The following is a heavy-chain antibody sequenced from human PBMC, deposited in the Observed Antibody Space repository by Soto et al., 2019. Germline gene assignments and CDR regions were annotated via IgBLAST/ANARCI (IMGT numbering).Heavy chain of an antibody. D-gene: IGHD3-22*01. V-gene: IGHV4-39*01. CDR3: ARVWVTMIVADY. Sequence: QLQLQESGPGLVKPSETLSLTCTVSGGSISSSSYYWGWIRQPPGKGLEWIGSIYYSGSTYYNPSLKGRVTITVDTSKHQCTLKLSSVTAADTAVYYCARVWVTMIVADYWGQGTLVTVSS. CDR2: IYYSGST. CDR1: GGSISSSSYY. J-gene: IGHJ4*02.